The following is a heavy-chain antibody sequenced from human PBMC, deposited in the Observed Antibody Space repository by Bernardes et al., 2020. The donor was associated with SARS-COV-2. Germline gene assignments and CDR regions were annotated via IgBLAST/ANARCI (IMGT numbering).Heavy chain of an antibody. CDR3: ARDLSHLVRRGFDL. D-gene: IGHD3-10*01. Sequence: TLSLTCTVSGGSIGSYYWAWIRQPPGTGLEWLGYIYYSGTTNYNPSLKSRVTISVDRSQNQFSLNLSSVTPADTAVYYCARDLSHLVRRGFDLWGRGTLVTVSS. V-gene: IGHV4-59*01. CDR1: GGSIGSYY. CDR2: IYYSGTT. J-gene: IGHJ2*01.